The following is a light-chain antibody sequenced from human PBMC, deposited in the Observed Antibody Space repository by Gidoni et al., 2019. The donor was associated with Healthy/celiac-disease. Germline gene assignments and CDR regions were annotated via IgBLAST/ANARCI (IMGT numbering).Light chain of an antibody. CDR3: QQYYTYPRT. Sequence: AIRMTQSPSSFSASTGDRVTITCRASQGISSYLAWYQQKPGKAPKVLIYDASTLQSGVPSRFSGSGSGTDFTLTISCLQSEDFATYYCQQYYTYPRTFGQGTKVEIK. CDR1: QGISSY. CDR2: DAS. J-gene: IGKJ1*01. V-gene: IGKV1-8*01.